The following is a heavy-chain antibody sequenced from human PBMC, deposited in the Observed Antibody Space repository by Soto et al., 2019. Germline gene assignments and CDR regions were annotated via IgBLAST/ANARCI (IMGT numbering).Heavy chain of an antibody. Sequence: QVRLQQWGAGLLKPSETLSLTCAVSGGSFSGYYWSWIRQPPGKGLEWIGEINHSGSANYNPSLESRVTISVDTSKNQFSLMLSSVTAADTAVYYCGRSGNNNPDDWGQGTLVTVSS. CDR2: INHSGSA. V-gene: IGHV4-34*01. CDR3: GRSGNNNPDD. J-gene: IGHJ4*02. D-gene: IGHD1-1*01. CDR1: GGSFSGYY.